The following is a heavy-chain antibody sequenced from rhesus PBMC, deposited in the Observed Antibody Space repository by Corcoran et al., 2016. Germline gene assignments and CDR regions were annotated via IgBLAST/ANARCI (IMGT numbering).Heavy chain of an antibody. Sequence: QVTLKESGPALVKPTQTLTLTCTFSGFSLSTSGMRVSWIRQPTGKALEWLARIDWDDDKYYSTSLKSRLTSSKDTSKNQVVITMTNMDPVDTATYYCARSMVVGSVDYWGQGVLVTVSS. D-gene: IGHD2-21*01. CDR3: ARSMVVGSVDY. CDR2: IDWDDDK. CDR1: GFSLSTSGMR. J-gene: IGHJ4*01. V-gene: IGHV2S2*01.